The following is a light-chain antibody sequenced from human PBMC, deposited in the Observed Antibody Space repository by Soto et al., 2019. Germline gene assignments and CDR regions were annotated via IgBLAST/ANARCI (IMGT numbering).Light chain of an antibody. J-gene: IGKJ3*01. V-gene: IGKV3-20*01. CDR1: LSVRSSY. CDR2: GAS. Sequence: EIVLTQSPGTLSLSPGERATLSCRASLSVRSSYLAWYQQKPGQAPRLLMYGASSRAPGIPDRFSGSGSGTDFTLTISRLEPEDFAVYYCQQYGSPLFTFGPGTKVDI. CDR3: QQYGSPLFT.